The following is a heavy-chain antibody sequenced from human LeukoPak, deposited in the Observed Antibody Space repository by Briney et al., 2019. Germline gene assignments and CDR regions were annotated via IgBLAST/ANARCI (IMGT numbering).Heavy chain of an antibody. CDR1: GFTFSSCA. J-gene: IGHJ4*02. CDR3: AKDPTDFDSSGQTYFDY. CDR2: ISTSGGRT. V-gene: IGHV3-23*01. Sequence: GGSLRLSCAASGFTFSSCAMSWVRQAPGKGLEWVSAISTSGGRTFYADSVKGRFTISRDNSKNTLYLQMNSLKAEDTAIYYCAKDPTDFDSSGQTYFDYWGQGTLVTASS. D-gene: IGHD3-22*01.